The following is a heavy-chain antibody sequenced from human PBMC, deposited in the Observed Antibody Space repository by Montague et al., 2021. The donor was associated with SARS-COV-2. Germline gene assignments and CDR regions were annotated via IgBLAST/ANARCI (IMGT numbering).Heavy chain of an antibody. CDR3: ARDLAVVAATPFDY. V-gene: IGHV3-30*04. D-gene: IGHD2-15*01. Sequence: SLRLSCAASGFTFSSYAMHWVRHAPGKGLEWVAVISYDGSNEYYADSVKGRFTISRDNSKNTLYLQMNSLRAEDTAVYYCARDLAVVAATPFDYWGQGTLVTVSS. CDR2: ISYDGSNE. J-gene: IGHJ4*02. CDR1: GFTFSSYA.